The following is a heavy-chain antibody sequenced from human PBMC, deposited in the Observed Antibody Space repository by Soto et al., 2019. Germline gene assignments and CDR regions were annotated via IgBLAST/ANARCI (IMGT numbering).Heavy chain of an antibody. CDR2: IYYSGST. CDR1: GGSISSYY. V-gene: IGHV4-59*01. J-gene: IGHJ6*02. D-gene: IGHD6-6*01. Sequence: KTSETLSLTCTVSGGSISSYYWSWIRQPPGKGLEWIGYIYYSGSTNYNPSLKSRVTISVDTSKNQFSLKLSSVTAADTAVYYCARGGSSSSGPGYYYYGMDVWGQGTTVTVSS. CDR3: ARGGSSSSGPGYYYYGMDV.